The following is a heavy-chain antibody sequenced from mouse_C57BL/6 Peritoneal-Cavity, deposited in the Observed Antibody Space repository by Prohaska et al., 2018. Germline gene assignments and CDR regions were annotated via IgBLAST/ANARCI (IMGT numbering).Heavy chain of an antibody. J-gene: IGHJ4*01. V-gene: IGHV5-6*02. CDR3: ARRDYGSSYVLYAMDY. Sequence: LEWVATISSGGSYTYYPDSVKGRFTISRDNAKNTLYLQMSSLKSEDTAMYYCARRDYGSSYVLYAMDYWGQGTSVTVYS. D-gene: IGHD1-1*01. CDR2: ISSGGSYT.